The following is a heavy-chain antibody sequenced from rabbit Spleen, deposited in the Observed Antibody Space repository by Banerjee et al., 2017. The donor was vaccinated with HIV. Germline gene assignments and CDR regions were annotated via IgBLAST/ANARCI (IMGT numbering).Heavy chain of an antibody. CDR3: ARDAAGREDFNL. Sequence: QSLEESGGDLVKPGASLKLTCTTSGFSFSSSYWICWVRQAPGKGLEWIACVDVTKDGSTYYASWAKGRFTIYRTSSTTVALQVTSLTVADTATYFCARDAAGREDFNLWGPGTLVTVS. V-gene: IGHV1S40*01. D-gene: IGHD4-2*01. CDR1: GFSFSSSYW. J-gene: IGHJ4*01. CDR2: VDVTKDGST.